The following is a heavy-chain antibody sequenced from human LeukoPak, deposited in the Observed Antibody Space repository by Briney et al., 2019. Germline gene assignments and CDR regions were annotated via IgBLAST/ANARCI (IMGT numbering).Heavy chain of an antibody. CDR2: IIPIFGTA. Sequence: SVKVSCKASGYTFTGYYMHWVRQAPGQGLEWMGGIIPIFGTANYAQKFQGRVTITTDESTSTAYMELSSLRSEDTAVYYCARDYGDYVGYAFDIWGQGTMVTVSS. D-gene: IGHD4-17*01. J-gene: IGHJ3*02. CDR3: ARDYGDYVGYAFDI. V-gene: IGHV1-69*05. CDR1: GYTFTGYY.